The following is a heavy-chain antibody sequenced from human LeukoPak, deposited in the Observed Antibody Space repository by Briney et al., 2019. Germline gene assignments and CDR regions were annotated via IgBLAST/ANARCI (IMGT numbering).Heavy chain of an antibody. CDR3: ARVFSLIYDSSGYLPYYFDY. CDR1: GFTFSSYE. D-gene: IGHD3-22*01. V-gene: IGHV3-48*03. Sequence: PGGSLRLSCAASGFTFSSYEMNWVRQAPGKGLEWISYISGIGSTIYYADSVKGRVTISRDNARSSLYLQLNSLRAEDTAVYYCARVFSLIYDSSGYLPYYFDYWGQRTLVTVSS. J-gene: IGHJ4*02. CDR2: ISGIGSTI.